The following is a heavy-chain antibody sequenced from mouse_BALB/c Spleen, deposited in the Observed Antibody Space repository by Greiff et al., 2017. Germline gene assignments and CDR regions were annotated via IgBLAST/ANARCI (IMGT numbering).Heavy chain of an antibody. J-gene: IGHJ1*01. V-gene: IGHV14-3*02. D-gene: IGHD2-3*01. CDR2: IDPANGNT. CDR3: ARPYDGPYWYFDV. CDR1: GFNIKDTY. Sequence: EVQRVESGAELVKPGASVKLSCTVSGFNIKDTYMHWVKQRPEQGLEWIGRIDPANGNTKYDPKFQGKATITADTSSNTAYMQLSSLTSEDTAVYYCARPYDGPYWYFDVWGAGTTVTVSS.